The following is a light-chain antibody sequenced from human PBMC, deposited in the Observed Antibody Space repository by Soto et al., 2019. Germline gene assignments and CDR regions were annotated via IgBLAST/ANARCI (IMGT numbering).Light chain of an antibody. CDR3: QQYKSYLRT. V-gene: IGKV1-5*03. CDR2: EVS. J-gene: IGKJ1*01. Sequence: DILLTQSPSTLSASVGDRVTISGRASQSINKWLAWYQHKPGKATNLLIYEVSTLHSGVPSRFSGRGSGTEFTLTINSLQPEEFATYYCQQYKSYLRTFGQGTKVDIK. CDR1: QSINKW.